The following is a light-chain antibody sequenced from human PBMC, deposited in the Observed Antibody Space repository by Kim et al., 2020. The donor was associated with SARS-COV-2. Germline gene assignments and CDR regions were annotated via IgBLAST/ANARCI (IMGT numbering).Light chain of an antibody. CDR3: SSYTSSSTRV. CDR1: SSDVGGYNY. Sequence: HSITISCTGTSSDVGGYNYVSWYQQHPGKAPKLMIYDVSNRPSGVSNRFSGSKSGDTASLTISGLQAEDEADYYCSSYTSSSTRVFGGGTQLTVL. V-gene: IGLV2-14*03. J-gene: IGLJ3*02. CDR2: DVS.